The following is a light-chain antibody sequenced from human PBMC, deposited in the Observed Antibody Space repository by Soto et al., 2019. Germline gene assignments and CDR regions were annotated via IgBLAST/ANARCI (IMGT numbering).Light chain of an antibody. CDR3: QHYNSYSEA. Sequence: ELVLTQSPGTLSLSPGERATLSCRASQTVNNNYLAWYQQIPGQAPRLLISGASGRATGTPDRFSGSGSGTEFTLTISSLQPDDFATYYCQHYNSYSEAFGQGTKVDIK. CDR1: QTVNNNY. CDR2: GAS. V-gene: IGKV3-20*01. J-gene: IGKJ1*01.